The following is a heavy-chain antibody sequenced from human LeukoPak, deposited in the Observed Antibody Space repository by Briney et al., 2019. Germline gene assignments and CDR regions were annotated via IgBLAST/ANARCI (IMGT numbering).Heavy chain of an antibody. CDR3: AKEKSQVMVDSASTLVDH. CDR1: GFTFRNFG. Sequence: GGSLTLSCAASGFTFRNFGMHWLRQAPGKGLEWVAFIRFDGRDEYYVDSLKGRFTISRDNSKNTVYLQMNGLTSEDTALYYCAKEKSQVMVDSASTLVDHWGQGTLVIVSS. D-gene: IGHD3-16*01. J-gene: IGHJ4*02. V-gene: IGHV3-30*02. CDR2: IRFDGRDE.